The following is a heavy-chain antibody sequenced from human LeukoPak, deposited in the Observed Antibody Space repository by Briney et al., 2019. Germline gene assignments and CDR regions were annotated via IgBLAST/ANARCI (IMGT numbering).Heavy chain of an antibody. CDR3: ARGHSVGWELGVCDY. J-gene: IGHJ4*02. CDR2: IKYDGSNE. Sequence: PGRSLRLSCAASRITFSGYTMHWVRQAPGKGLEWVALIKYDGSNEYYADSVKGRFTISRDDSRNTLYLQMNSLRAEDTAVYYCARGHSVGWELGVCDYWGQGTLVTVAS. D-gene: IGHD1-26*01. CDR1: RITFSGYT. V-gene: IGHV3-33*01.